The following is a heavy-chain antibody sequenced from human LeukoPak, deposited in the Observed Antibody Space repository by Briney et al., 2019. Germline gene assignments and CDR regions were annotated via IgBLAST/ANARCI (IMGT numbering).Heavy chain of an antibody. CDR1: GFTFSSYA. Sequence: GGSLRLSCAASGFTFSSYAMSWVRQAPGKGLEWVGRIKSKTDGRKTDYAAPVKGRFTISRDDSKNTLYLQMNSLKTEDTAVYYCTTDISSGYYFLKVWGQGNLVTVSS. D-gene: IGHD3-22*01. J-gene: IGHJ4*02. V-gene: IGHV3-15*01. CDR2: IKSKTDGRKT. CDR3: TTDISSGYYFLKV.